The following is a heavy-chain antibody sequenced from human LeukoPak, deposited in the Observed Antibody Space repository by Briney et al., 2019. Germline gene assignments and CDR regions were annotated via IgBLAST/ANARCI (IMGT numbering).Heavy chain of an antibody. CDR2: INHSGST. CDR3: ARGRRWTWLQLALEYAFDI. D-gene: IGHD5-24*01. J-gene: IGHJ3*02. V-gene: IGHV4-34*01. Sequence: SETLSLTCAVYGGSFSGYYWSWIRQPPGKGLEWIGEINHSGSTNYNPSLKSRVTISVDTSKNQFSLKLSSVTAADTAVYYCARGRRWTWLQLALEYAFDIWGQGTMVTVSS. CDR1: GGSFSGYY.